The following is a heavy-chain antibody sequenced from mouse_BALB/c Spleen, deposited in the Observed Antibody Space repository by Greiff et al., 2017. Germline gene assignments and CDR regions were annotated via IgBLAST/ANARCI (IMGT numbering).Heavy chain of an antibody. CDR2: IYPGDGDT. CDR3: ARGRAASRAMDY. Sequence: QVQLQQSGPELVKPGASVKISCKASGYAFSSSWMNWMKQRPGQGLEWIGRIYPGDGDTNYNGKFKGKATLTADKSSSTAYMQLSSLTSVDSAVYFCARGRAASRAMDYWGQGTSVTVSS. CDR1: GYAFSSSW. J-gene: IGHJ4*01. D-gene: IGHD6-1*01. V-gene: IGHV1-82*01.